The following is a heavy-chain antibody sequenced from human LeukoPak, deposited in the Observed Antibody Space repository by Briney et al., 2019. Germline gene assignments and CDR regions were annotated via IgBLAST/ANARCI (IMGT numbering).Heavy chain of an antibody. CDR2: ISSSSSYI. Sequence: GRSLRLSCAASGFTFSSYAMHWVRQAPGKGLEWVSSISSSSSYIYYADSVKGRFTISRDNAKSSLYLQMNSLRAEDTAVYYCASERCSSTSCYSSFDYWGQGTLVTVSS. D-gene: IGHD2-2*01. V-gene: IGHV3-21*01. CDR1: GFTFSSYA. J-gene: IGHJ4*02. CDR3: ASERCSSTSCYSSFDY.